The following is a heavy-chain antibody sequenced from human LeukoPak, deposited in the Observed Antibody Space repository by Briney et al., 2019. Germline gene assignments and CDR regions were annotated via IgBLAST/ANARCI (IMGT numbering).Heavy chain of an antibody. D-gene: IGHD1-26*01. CDR3: ARKLGKWERLSPFDY. V-gene: IGHV3-21*01. J-gene: IGHJ4*02. CDR2: ISSSSDYI. Sequence: GXSLRLSCAASGFTFNIYSMNWVRQAPGKGLEWVSSISSSSDYIYYADSVKGRFTISRDNARNSLYLQMNSLRAEDTAVYYCARKLGKWERLSPFDYWGQGTLVTVSS. CDR1: GFTFNIYS.